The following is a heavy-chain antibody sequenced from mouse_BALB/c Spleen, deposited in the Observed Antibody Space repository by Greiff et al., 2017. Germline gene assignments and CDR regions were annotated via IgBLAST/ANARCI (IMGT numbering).Heavy chain of an antibody. Sequence: EVKLMESGPGLVKPSQSLSLTCTVTGYSITSDYAWNWIRQFPGNKLEWMGYISYSGSTSYNPSLKSRISITRDTSKNQFFLQLNSVTTEDTATYYCASQRGSSGYYAMDYWGQGTSVTVSS. V-gene: IGHV3-2*02. CDR1: GYSITSDYA. CDR3: ASQRGSSGYYAMDY. J-gene: IGHJ4*01. D-gene: IGHD1-1*01. CDR2: ISYSGST.